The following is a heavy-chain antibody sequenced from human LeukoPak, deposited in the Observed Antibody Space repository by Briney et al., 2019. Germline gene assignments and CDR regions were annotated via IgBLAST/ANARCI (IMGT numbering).Heavy chain of an antibody. J-gene: IGHJ4*02. CDR1: GYTFTGYY. CDR3: ARRRPITIFGVVGFDY. D-gene: IGHD3-3*01. V-gene: IGHV1-2*04. CDR2: INPNSGGT. Sequence: ASVKVSCKASGYTFTGYYMHWVRQAPGQGLEWMGWINPNSGGTNYAQKFQGWVTMTRDTSICTAYMELSRLRSDDTAVYYCARRRPITIFGVVGFDYWGQGTLVTVSS.